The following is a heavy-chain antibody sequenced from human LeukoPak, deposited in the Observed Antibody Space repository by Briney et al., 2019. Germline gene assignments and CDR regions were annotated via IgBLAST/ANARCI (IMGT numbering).Heavy chain of an antibody. CDR3: ARVGLRFLEWLLPGHFDY. CDR1: GFTFSDYY. D-gene: IGHD3-3*01. V-gene: IGHV3-11*04. J-gene: IGHJ4*02. Sequence: GGSLRLSCAASGFTFSDYYMSWIRHAPGKGLGRVSYISSSGSTIYYADSVKGRFTISRDNAKNSLYLQMNSLRAEDTAVYYCARVGLRFLEWLLPGHFDYWGEGTLVTVSS. CDR2: ISSSGSTI.